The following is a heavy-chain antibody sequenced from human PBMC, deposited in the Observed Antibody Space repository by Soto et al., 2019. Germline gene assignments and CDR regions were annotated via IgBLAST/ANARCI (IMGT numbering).Heavy chain of an antibody. V-gene: IGHV4-31*03. CDR2: IYYSGST. CDR1: GGSLRSGCDY. D-gene: IGHD5-18*01. J-gene: IGHJ6*02. Sequence: SETLSLTCTVSGGSLRSGCDYWSWIRQHPGRGLEWIGYIYYSGSTYYNPSLKSRVTISVDTSKNQFSLKLSSVTAADTAVYYCARAPTIIQLWPEGIYYYGMDVWGQGTTVTVSS. CDR3: ARAPTIIQLWPEGIYYYGMDV.